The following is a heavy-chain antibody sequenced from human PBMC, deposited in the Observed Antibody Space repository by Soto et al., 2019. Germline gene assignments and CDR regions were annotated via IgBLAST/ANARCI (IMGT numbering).Heavy chain of an antibody. CDR2: ISSSSSYT. CDR1: GFTFSDYY. J-gene: IGHJ4*02. CDR3: ARGGGGGRYFDY. V-gene: IGHV3-11*06. D-gene: IGHD3-16*01. Sequence: GGSLRLSCAASGFTFSDYYMSWIRQAPGKGLEWVSYISSSSSYTNYADSVKGRFTISRDNAKNSLYPQMNSLRAEDTAGYYFARGGGGGRYFDYWGQGPLVTVSS.